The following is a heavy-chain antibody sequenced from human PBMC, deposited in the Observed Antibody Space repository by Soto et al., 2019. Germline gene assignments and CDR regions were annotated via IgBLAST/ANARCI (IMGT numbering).Heavy chain of an antibody. CDR1: GFTFRSYS. V-gene: IGHV3-21*01. J-gene: IGHJ4*02. Sequence: EVQLVESGGGLVKPGGSLRLSCAASGFTFRSYSMNWVRQAPGKGLEWVSAISSSSSYIYYADSVKGRFTISRDNAKNSKYLQMNSLIAEDTAVYYCAREGHPLFGVVKIYYFDYGGQGTLDNVSS. D-gene: IGHD3-3*01. CDR3: AREGHPLFGVVKIYYFDY. CDR2: ISSSSSYI.